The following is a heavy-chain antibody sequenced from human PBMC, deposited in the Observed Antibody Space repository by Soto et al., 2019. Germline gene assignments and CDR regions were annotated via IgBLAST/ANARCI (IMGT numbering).Heavy chain of an antibody. Sequence: QVPLVQSGAEVKKPGASVKVSCKASGYTFTSYDINWVRQATGQGLEWMGWMNPNSGNTGYAQKFQGRVTMTRNTSISTAYMELSSLRSEDTAVYYCARERYYGSGSFVSSYYYYYMDVWGKGTTVTVSS. J-gene: IGHJ6*03. V-gene: IGHV1-8*01. CDR2: MNPNSGNT. CDR3: ARERYYGSGSFVSSYYYYYMDV. D-gene: IGHD3-10*01. CDR1: GYTFTSYD.